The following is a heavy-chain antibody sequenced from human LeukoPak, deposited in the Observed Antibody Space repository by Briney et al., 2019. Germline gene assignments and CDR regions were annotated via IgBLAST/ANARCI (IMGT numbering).Heavy chain of an antibody. D-gene: IGHD1-26*01. V-gene: IGHV3-23*01. CDR1: GFTFSSYA. J-gene: IGHJ4*02. CDR2: ISESGGGSYSGGGT. Sequence: GGSLRLSCAASGFTFSSYAMTWVRQIPGKGLEWVSTISESGGGSYSGGGTYYGDSVTGRFIISKDGSTNTLFLQMDSLRADDTGIYYCAKGKVDHLGALDYWGQGALVTVSS. CDR3: AKGKVDHLGALDY.